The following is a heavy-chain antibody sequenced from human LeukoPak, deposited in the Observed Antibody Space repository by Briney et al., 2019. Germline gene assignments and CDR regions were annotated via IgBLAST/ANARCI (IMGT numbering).Heavy chain of an antibody. V-gene: IGHV5-51*01. J-gene: IGHJ4*02. CDR2: IYGGDSET. CDR1: GYSFTNYW. Sequence: GESLKISCKASGYSFTNYWIGWVRQVPGQGLEWLGIIYGGDSETRYNPSFQGQATFSVDKSINTAYLQWSSLKTSDTAIYYCAASPGELFLDDWGQGSLISVSS. CDR3: AASPGELFLDD. D-gene: IGHD3-10*01.